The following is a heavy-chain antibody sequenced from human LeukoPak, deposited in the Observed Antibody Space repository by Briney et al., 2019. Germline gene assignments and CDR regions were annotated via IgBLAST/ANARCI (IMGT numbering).Heavy chain of an antibody. Sequence: SETLSLTCTVSGGSISSYYWSWIRQPPGKGLEWIGFIYYSGSTHYNPSLKSRVTMSVDTSKNQFSLKLSSVTAADTAVYYCARDMYKGYYYMDVWGKGTTVTISS. D-gene: IGHD1-1*01. CDR1: GGSISSYY. V-gene: IGHV4-59*12. CDR3: ARDMYKGYYYMDV. CDR2: IYYSGST. J-gene: IGHJ6*03.